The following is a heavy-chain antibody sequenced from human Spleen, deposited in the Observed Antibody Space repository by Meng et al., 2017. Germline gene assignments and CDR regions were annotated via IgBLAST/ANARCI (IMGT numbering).Heavy chain of an antibody. CDR2: ISGSGATT. Sequence: GGSLRLSCAASGFTFSSYAMNWVRQAPGKGLEWVSGISGSGATTYYADSVKGRFTISRDNSKNTLYLQMNSLRDEDTAVYYCARDRDIAAAGTYFGGFDYWGQGTLVTVSS. CDR1: GFTFSSYA. D-gene: IGHD6-13*01. CDR3: ARDRDIAAAGTYFGGFDY. J-gene: IGHJ4*02. V-gene: IGHV3-23*01.